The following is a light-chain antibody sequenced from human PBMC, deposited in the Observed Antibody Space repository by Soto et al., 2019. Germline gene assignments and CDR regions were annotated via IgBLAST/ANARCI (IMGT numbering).Light chain of an antibody. J-gene: IGKJ1*01. Sequence: EIVLTQSPGTLSLSPGERATLSCRASQTVTSSFLAWYQRKPGQAPRLLIYGASDRATGIPDRFSGSGSGTDFTLTISRLEPEDFAVYYCQQYGRTPWTFGQGTKVDI. CDR3: QQYGRTPWT. CDR1: QTVTSSF. V-gene: IGKV3-20*01. CDR2: GAS.